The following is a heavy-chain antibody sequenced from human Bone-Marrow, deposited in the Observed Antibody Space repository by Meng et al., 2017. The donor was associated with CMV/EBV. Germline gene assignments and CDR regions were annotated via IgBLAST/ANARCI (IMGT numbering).Heavy chain of an antibody. CDR1: GYTFTSYD. J-gene: IGHJ5*02. V-gene: IGHV1-8*01. CDR3: ARGRSSSWSDWFDP. Sequence: ASVKVSCNASGYTFTSYDINWVRQATGQGLEWMGWMNPNSGNTGYAQKFQGRVTMTRNTSISTAYMELSSLRSEDTAVYYCARGRSSSWSDWFDPWGQGTLVTVSS. D-gene: IGHD6-6*01. CDR2: MNPNSGNT.